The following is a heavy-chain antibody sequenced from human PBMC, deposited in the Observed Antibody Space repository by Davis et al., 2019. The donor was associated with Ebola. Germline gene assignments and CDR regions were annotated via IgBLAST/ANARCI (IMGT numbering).Heavy chain of an antibody. CDR2: ISSNGDTA. Sequence: PGGSLRLSCAASGFSVSGKFMSWVRQAPGKGLDWVSRISSNGDTAYYADSVRGRFTISRDNSRNTLYLQMNNLRAEDTALYYCGGAWDWGQGTLVTVSS. CDR3: GGAWD. J-gene: IGHJ4*02. D-gene: IGHD1-26*01. CDR1: GFSVSGKF. V-gene: IGHV3-23*01.